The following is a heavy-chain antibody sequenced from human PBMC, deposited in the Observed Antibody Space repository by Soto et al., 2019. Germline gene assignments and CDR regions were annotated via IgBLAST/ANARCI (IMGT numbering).Heavy chain of an antibody. V-gene: IGHV3-33*01. D-gene: IGHD2-8*02. CDR3: VRGSYDSDGVRLNLGFFGP. CDR2: IWSDGSDR. Sequence: GGSLRLSCATSGFTFNTFALHWVRQAPGKGLEWVAIIWSDGSDRQHADSVKGRFTISRDNSKNMLSLQMNGLRAEDTAIYYCVRGSYDSDGVRLNLGFFGPWGQGTLVTVSS. J-gene: IGHJ5*02. CDR1: GFTFNTFA.